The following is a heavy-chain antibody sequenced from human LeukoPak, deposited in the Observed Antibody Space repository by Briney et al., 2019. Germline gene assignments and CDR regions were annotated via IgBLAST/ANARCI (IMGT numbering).Heavy chain of an antibody. CDR3: AGLSGYRKGAFDI. J-gene: IGHJ3*02. CDR1: GGSFSGYY. CDR2: INHSGST. D-gene: IGHD3-22*01. V-gene: IGHV4-34*01. Sequence: SQTLSLTCAVYGGSFSGYYWSWIRQPPGKGLEWIGEINHSGSTNYNPSLKSRVTISVDTSKNQFSLKLSSVTAADTAVYYCAGLSGYRKGAFDIWGQGTMVTVSS.